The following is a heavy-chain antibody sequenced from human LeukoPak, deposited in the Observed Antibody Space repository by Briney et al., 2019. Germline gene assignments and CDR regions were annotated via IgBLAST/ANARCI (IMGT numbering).Heavy chain of an antibody. D-gene: IGHD6-13*01. CDR3: AREGGSRAAAAGMHWFDP. Sequence: ASVKVPCKASGGTFSSYAISWVRQAPGQGLEWMGGIIPIFGTANYAQKFQGRVTITADESTSTAYMELSSLRSEDTAVYYCAREGGSRAAAAGMHWFDPWGQGTLVTVSS. CDR1: GGTFSSYA. J-gene: IGHJ5*02. V-gene: IGHV1-69*13. CDR2: IIPIFGTA.